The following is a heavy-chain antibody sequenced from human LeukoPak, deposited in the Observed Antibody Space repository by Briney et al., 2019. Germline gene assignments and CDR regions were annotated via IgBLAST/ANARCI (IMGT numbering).Heavy chain of an antibody. CDR3: ARGNESFTMIVAEAHFDY. CDR2: IKQDGSEK. D-gene: IGHD3-22*01. V-gene: IGHV3-7*01. CDR1: GFTISSYW. J-gene: IGHJ4*02. Sequence: GGSLRLSCAASGFTISSYWMSWVRQAPGKGLELVANIKQDGSEKYYVDSVKGRFTISRDNAKNSLYLQMNSLRAEDTAVYYCARGNESFTMIVAEAHFDYWGQGTLVTVSS.